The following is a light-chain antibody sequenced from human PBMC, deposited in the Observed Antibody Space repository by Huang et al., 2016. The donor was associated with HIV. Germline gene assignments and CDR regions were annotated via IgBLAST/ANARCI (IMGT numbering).Light chain of an antibody. J-gene: IGKJ4*01. CDR2: AAS. V-gene: IGKV1-9*01. CDR1: QGISHY. CDR3: QQLDSYPVT. Sequence: IQLTQSPSSLSASVGDRVTIPCRAGQGISHYLAWYQQQPGKAPKLLIYAASTLYTGVPSRFSGSGSGTDFTLTISSLQPEDFATYYCQQLDSYPVTFGGGTKVDIK.